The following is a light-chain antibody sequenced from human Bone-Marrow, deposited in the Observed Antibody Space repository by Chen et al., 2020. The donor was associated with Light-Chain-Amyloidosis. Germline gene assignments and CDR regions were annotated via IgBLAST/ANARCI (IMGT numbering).Light chain of an antibody. CDR3: QSADSSGTYEVI. V-gene: IGLV4-69*01. J-gene: IGLJ2*01. Sequence: QLVLTQSPSASASLGASVKLTCTLSSGHSSYAIAWHQQQPEKGPRYLMKLNSDGSHSKGDGIPDRFSGSSSGAERYLTISSLQSEDEADYHCQSADSSGTYEVIFGGGTKLTVL. CDR2: LNSDGSH. CDR1: SGHSSYA.